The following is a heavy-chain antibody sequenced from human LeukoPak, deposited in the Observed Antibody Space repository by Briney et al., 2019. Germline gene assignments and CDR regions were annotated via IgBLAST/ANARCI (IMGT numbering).Heavy chain of an antibody. CDR2: IYYSGNT. CDR3: ARLWSEGNWENWFDP. J-gene: IGHJ5*02. CDR1: GGSTNSYY. D-gene: IGHD3-3*01. Sequence: SETLSLTCTVSGGSTNSYYWSWIRQPPGKGLEWIGYIYYSGNTNYNPSLKSRVTISVDTSKNQFSLKLSSVTAADTAVYYCARLWSEGNWENWFDPWGQGTLVTVSS. V-gene: IGHV4-59*01.